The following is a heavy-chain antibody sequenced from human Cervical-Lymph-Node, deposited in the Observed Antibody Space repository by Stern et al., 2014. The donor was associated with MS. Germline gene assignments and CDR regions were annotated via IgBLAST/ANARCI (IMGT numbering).Heavy chain of an antibody. Sequence: EVQLVESGGGLVQPGGSLRLSCAASGFTFSSYAMSWVRQAPGQGLEWVSAISGSGGSPYYADSVKGRFTISRDNSKNTLYLQMNSLRAEDTAVYYCAKDVGRFVDTAMEFDYWGQGTLVTVSS. CDR3: AKDVGRFVDTAMEFDY. J-gene: IGHJ4*02. D-gene: IGHD5-18*01. V-gene: IGHV3-23*04. CDR1: GFTFSSYA. CDR2: ISGSGGSP.